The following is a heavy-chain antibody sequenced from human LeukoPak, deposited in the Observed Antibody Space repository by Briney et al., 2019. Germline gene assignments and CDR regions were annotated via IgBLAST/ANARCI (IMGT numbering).Heavy chain of an antibody. V-gene: IGHV4-39*01. CDR3: ARTVAARPLTARFGGWFDP. J-gene: IGHJ5*02. CDR2: IYYSGST. CDR1: GGSISSSNYY. D-gene: IGHD6-6*01. Sequence: PSETLSLTCTVSGGSISSSNYYWGWIRQPPGKGLEWIGSIYYSGSTYYNPSLKSRVTISVDTSKNQFSLKLSSVTAADTAVYYCARTVAARPLTARFGGWFDPWGQGTLVTVSS.